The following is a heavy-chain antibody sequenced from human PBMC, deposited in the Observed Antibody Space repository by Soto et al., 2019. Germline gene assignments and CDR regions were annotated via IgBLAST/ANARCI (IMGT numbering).Heavy chain of an antibody. Sequence: SETLSLTCTVSGGSISSSSYYWGWIRQPPGKGLEWIGSIYYSGSTYYNPSLKSRVTISVDTSKNQFSLKLSSVTAADTAVYYCARGRVGPLTGDDAFDIWGQGTMVTVSS. D-gene: IGHD7-27*01. J-gene: IGHJ3*02. CDR1: GGSISSSSYY. CDR2: IYYSGST. V-gene: IGHV4-39*07. CDR3: ARGRVGPLTGDDAFDI.